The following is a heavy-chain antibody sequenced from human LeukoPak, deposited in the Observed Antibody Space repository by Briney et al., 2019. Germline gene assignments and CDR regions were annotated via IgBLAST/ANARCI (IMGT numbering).Heavy chain of an antibody. Sequence: SVKVSCKASGGTFSSYAISWVRQAPGQGLEWMGGIIPIFGTANYAQKFQGRVTITADESTSTAYMELSSLRSEDTAVYYCATRDIVVVPAAIRYYYMDVWGKGTTVTVSS. CDR1: GGTFSSYA. J-gene: IGHJ6*03. CDR2: IIPIFGTA. CDR3: ATRDIVVVPAAIRYYYMDV. V-gene: IGHV1-69*01. D-gene: IGHD2-2*01.